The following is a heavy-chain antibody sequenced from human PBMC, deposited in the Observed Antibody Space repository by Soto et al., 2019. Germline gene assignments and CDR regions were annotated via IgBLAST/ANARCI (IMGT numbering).Heavy chain of an antibody. V-gene: IGHV1-18*01. Sequence: ASVKVSCKASGYSFHTYAISWVRQAPGQGLEWVGWISGYNGNTNYAQKFQGRVTLTTDTSTKTAFMELRSLTGDDTAVYYCEREYGMDVWGQGTTV. CDR2: ISGYNGNT. CDR1: GYSFHTYA. CDR3: EREYGMDV. J-gene: IGHJ6*01.